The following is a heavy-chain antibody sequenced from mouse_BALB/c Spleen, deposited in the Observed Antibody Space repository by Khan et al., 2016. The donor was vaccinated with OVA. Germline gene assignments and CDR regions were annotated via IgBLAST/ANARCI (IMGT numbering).Heavy chain of an antibody. CDR1: GFSLTGYG. CDR3: ARAYYGNYREAMDY. J-gene: IGHJ4*01. D-gene: IGHD2-10*01. V-gene: IGHV2-6-7*01. Sequence: QVQLKESGPGLVAPSQSLSITCTVSGFSLTGYGVNWVRQPPGKGLEWLGMIWGDGTTDYNSALNSRLSISKDNSKSQVFLKMNSLRTDDTARYYCARAYYGNYREAMDYWGQGTSVTVSS. CDR2: IWGDGTT.